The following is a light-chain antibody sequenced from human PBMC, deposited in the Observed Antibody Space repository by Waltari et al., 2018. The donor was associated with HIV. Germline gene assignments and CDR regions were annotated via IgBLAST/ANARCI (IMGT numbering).Light chain of an antibody. CDR1: NSNVGSKP. CDR2: RDY. Sequence: QSVLTQPPSASGTLGQRVTISCPGSNSNVGSKPVYWFQQVPGTAPKLLIYRDYQPASGIPARFSGSKSGASASLTISGLRSEDEADYYCVAWDDSLSGYVFGTGTKVSVL. CDR3: VAWDDSLSGYV. J-gene: IGLJ1*01. V-gene: IGLV1-47*01.